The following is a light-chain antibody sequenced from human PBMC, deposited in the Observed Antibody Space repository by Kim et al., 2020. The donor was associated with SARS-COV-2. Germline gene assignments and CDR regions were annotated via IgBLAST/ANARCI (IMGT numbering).Light chain of an antibody. CDR1: QSVYSIC. CDR2: SVS. V-gene: IGKV3-20*01. CDR3: QQYSIRPPYT. Sequence: EIVLTQSPGSLSLSPGERATLSCRASQSVYSICLAWYQQKSGQAPRLLIYSVSTRATGIPDRFSGSGSGTDFTLTISRLEPEDSAMYYCQQYSIRPPYTFGQGTKLEI. J-gene: IGKJ2*01.